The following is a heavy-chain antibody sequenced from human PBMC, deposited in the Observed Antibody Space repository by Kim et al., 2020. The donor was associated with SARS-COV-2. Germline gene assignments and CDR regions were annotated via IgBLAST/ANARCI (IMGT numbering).Heavy chain of an antibody. CDR1: GGTFSSYA. V-gene: IGHV1-69*13. J-gene: IGHJ6*02. Sequence: SVTVSCKASGGTFSSYAISWVRQAPGQGLEWMGGIIPIFGTANYAQKFQGRVTITADESTSTAYMELSSLRSEDTAVYYCARALSSGGSYYGMDVWGQGTTVTVSS. CDR3: ARALSSGGSYYGMDV. D-gene: IGHD1-26*01. CDR2: IIPIFGTA.